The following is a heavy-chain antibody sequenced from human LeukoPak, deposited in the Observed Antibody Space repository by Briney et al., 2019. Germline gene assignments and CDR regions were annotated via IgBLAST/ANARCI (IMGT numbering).Heavy chain of an antibody. D-gene: IGHD4-17*01. V-gene: IGHV4-61*01. CDR1: GGSVSSGNYY. J-gene: IGHJ5*02. Sequence: PSETLSLTCTVSGGSVSSGNYYWTWIRQPPGKGLEWIGYNSYSGSANYNPSLKSRVTILLDTSKNQFSLKLSSVTAADTAIYSCARQVSGDYGHWFDPWGQGALVIVSS. CDR2: NSYSGSA. CDR3: ARQVSGDYGHWFDP.